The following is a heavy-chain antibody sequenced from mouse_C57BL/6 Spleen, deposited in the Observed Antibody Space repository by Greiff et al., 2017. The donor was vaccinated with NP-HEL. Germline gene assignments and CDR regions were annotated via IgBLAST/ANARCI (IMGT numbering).Heavy chain of an antibody. CDR3: TRSDYGSSGDY. CDR2: IDPETGGT. CDR1: GYTFTDYD. D-gene: IGHD1-1*01. J-gene: IGHJ2*01. Sequence: QVQLQQSGAELVRPGASVTLSCKASGYTFTDYDMHWVKQTPVHGLEWIGAIDPETGGTAYNQKFKGKAILTADKSSSTAYMELRSLTSEDSAVYYCTRSDYGSSGDYWGQGTTLTVSS. V-gene: IGHV1-15*01.